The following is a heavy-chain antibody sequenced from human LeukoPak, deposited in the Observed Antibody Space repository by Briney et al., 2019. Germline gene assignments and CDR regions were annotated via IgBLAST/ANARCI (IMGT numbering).Heavy chain of an antibody. D-gene: IGHD3-22*01. CDR3: AREEGIDGSGYYYVLGY. CDR2: IKADGSEK. J-gene: IGHJ4*02. CDR1: EFTFSRYW. Sequence: GGSLRLSCAASEFTFSRYWMSWVRQAPGKGLEWVANIKADGSEKHYVDSVKGRFTISRDNAKNSLYLQMNSLRAEDTAVYYCAREEGIDGSGYYYVLGYWGQGTLVTVSS. V-gene: IGHV3-7*01.